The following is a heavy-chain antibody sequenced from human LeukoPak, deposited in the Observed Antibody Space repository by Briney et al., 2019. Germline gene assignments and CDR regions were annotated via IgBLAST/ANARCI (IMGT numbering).Heavy chain of an antibody. CDR3: ARDLPTGTYRAYFDN. D-gene: IGHD1-26*01. J-gene: IGHJ4*02. Sequence: GGSLRLSCAGSGFIFSNYEMNWVRQAPGKGLEWVSYISSTGSDIYYADSVKGRFTITRDNAENSLYLQMNSLRAEDTAVYYCARDLPTGTYRAYFDNWGQGTLVTVSS. CDR1: GFIFSNYE. V-gene: IGHV3-48*03. CDR2: ISSTGSDI.